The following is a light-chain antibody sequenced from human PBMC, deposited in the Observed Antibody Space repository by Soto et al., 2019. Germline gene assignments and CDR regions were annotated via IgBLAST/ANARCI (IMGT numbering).Light chain of an antibody. CDR2: DVS. CDR1: SSDVGGYNY. V-gene: IGLV2-14*01. CDR3: SSYTSSSTYVV. J-gene: IGLJ2*01. Sequence: QSALTQPASVSGSPGQSITISCTGTSSDVGGYNYVSWYQQHPGKAPKLMIYDVSNRPSGVSNRFSGSKSGNTASLTISGLQADDEADYYCSSYTSSSTYVVFGGVTKLTVL.